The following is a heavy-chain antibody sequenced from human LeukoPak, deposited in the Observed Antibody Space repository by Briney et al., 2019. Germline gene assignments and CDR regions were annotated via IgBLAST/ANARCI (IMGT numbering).Heavy chain of an antibody. Sequence: SETLSLTCAVYGGSFSGYYWSWIRQPPGKGLEWIGSIYYSGSTYYNPSLKSRVTISVDTSKNQFSLKLSSVTAADTAVYYCARHDLTVDALDWGQGTLVTVSS. CDR2: IYYSGST. J-gene: IGHJ4*02. CDR1: GGSFSGYY. CDR3: ARHDLTVDALD. D-gene: IGHD4-23*01. V-gene: IGHV4-34*01.